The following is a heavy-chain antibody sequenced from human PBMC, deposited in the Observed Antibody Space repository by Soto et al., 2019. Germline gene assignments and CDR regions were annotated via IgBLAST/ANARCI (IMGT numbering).Heavy chain of an antibody. V-gene: IGHV4-39*01. CDR3: ARLVGSSWPKVDY. CDR2: IYYSGST. Sequence: SETLSLTCTVSGGSISSSSYYWGWIRQPPGKGLEWIGSIYYSGSTYYNPSLKSRVTISVDTSKNQFSLKLSSVTAADPAVYYCARLVGSSWPKVDYWGQGTLVTVSS. CDR1: GGSISSSSYY. D-gene: IGHD6-13*01. J-gene: IGHJ4*02.